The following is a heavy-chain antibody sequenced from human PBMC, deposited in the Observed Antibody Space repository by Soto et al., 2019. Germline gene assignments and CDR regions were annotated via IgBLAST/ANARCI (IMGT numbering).Heavy chain of an antibody. CDR1: GYTFTGYY. Sequence: ASVKVSCKAAGYTFTGYYMHWVRQAPGQGLEWMGWINPNSGGTNYAQKFQGWVTMTRDTSISTAYMELSRLRSDDTVVYYCARGGAYYVRVGMDVWGQGTMVTVSS. J-gene: IGHJ6*02. CDR2: INPNSGGT. D-gene: IGHD3-10*02. CDR3: ARGGAYYVRVGMDV. V-gene: IGHV1-2*04.